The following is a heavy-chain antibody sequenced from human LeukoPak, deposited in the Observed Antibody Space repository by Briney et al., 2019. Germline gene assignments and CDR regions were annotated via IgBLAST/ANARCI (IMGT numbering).Heavy chain of an antibody. J-gene: IGHJ5*02. D-gene: IGHD6-13*01. CDR1: GFTFSSYW. CDR2: IKQDGSEK. Sequence: GASLRLSCAASGFTFSSYWMSWVRQAPGKGLEWVANIKQDGSEKYYVDSVKGRFTISRDNAKNSLYLQMNSLRAEDTAVYYCAREPIAAAGVWFDPWGQGTLVTVSS. CDR3: AREPIAAAGVWFDP. V-gene: IGHV3-7*01.